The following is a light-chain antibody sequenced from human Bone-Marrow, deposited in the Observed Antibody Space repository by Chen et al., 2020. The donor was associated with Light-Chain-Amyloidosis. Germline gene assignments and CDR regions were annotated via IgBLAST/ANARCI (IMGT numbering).Light chain of an antibody. V-gene: IGKV3-11*01. Sequence: VLTQSPATLPLSPGEGATLSCRTSQSVGAYLAWYQQRPGQAPRLLIYDTSNRATGIPARFSGSGSETDFTLTISSLESEDFAVYYCQQGATWPWTFGHGTKVEIK. CDR1: QSVGAY. CDR3: QQGATWPWT. J-gene: IGKJ1*01. CDR2: DTS.